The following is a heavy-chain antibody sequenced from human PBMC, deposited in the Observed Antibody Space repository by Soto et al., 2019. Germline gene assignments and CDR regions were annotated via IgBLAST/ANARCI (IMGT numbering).Heavy chain of an antibody. J-gene: IGHJ4*02. D-gene: IGHD2-8*01. Sequence: PWGSLRLSCAASGFTFISYAMHFFRQAPGKGLEWVAVISYDGSNKYYADSVKGRFTISRDNSKNTLYLQMNSLRAEDTAVYYCARDNGSPYYFDYWGQGTLVTVSS. CDR3: ARDNGSPYYFDY. CDR1: GFTFISYA. CDR2: ISYDGSNK. V-gene: IGHV3-30-3*01.